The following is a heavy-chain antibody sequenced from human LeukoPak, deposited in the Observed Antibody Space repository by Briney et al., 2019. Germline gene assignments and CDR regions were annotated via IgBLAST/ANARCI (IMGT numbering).Heavy chain of an antibody. V-gene: IGHV4-31*03. CDR3: ARDRQYDFWSGYHDY. CDR1: GGSITSGGYY. D-gene: IGHD3-3*01. CDR2: IYYSGST. J-gene: IGHJ4*02. Sequence: SETLSLTCTVSGGSITSGGYYWSWIRQHPGKGLEWIGYIYYSGSTYYTPSLKSRVTMSVDTSKNQFSLKLSSVTAADTAVYYCARDRQYDFWSGYHDYWGQGTLVTVSS.